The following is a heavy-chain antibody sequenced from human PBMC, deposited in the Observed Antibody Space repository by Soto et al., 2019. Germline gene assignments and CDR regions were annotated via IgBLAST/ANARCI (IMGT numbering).Heavy chain of an antibody. D-gene: IGHD5-12*01. J-gene: IGHJ4*02. CDR3: ARDSNYGGYPFDY. CDR1: GFTFSSYG. Sequence: GGSLRLSCAASGFTFSSYGMHWVRQAPGKGLEWVAVISYDGSNKYYADSVKGRFTISRDNSKNTLYLQMNSLRAEDTAVYYCARDSNYGGYPFDYWGQGTLVTVSS. CDR2: ISYDGSNK. V-gene: IGHV3-30*03.